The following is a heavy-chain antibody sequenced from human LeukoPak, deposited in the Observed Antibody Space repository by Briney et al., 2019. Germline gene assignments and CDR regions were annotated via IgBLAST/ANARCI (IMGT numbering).Heavy chain of an antibody. CDR2: ISGSGGST. V-gene: IGHV3-23*01. CDR1: GFTFSSYA. Sequence: GGSLRLSCAASGFTFSSYAMSWVRQAPGKGLEWVSAISGSGGSTYYADSVKGRFTISRDNSKNTLYLQMNSLRAEDTAVYYCAKFSPTPLLNYYYYGMDVWGQGTTVTVSS. J-gene: IGHJ6*02. CDR3: AKFSPTPLLNYYYYGMDV.